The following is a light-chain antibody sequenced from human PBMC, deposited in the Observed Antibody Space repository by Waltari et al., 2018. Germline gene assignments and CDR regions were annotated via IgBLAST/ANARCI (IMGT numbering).Light chain of an antibody. CDR1: QSLSTAQ. CDR3: QHYGNSVT. Sequence: EIELTQSPGALFLSPGDRATLSCRASQSLSTAQLAWYKQRPGQAPSLVIHGASNRASGIPERFSGSGSGTVFTLTITRLEPEDFAVYYCQHYGNSVTFGGGTKVEIK. CDR2: GAS. V-gene: IGKV3-20*01. J-gene: IGKJ4*01.